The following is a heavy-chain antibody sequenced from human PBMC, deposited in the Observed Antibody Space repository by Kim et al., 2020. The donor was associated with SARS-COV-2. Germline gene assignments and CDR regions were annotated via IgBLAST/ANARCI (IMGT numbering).Heavy chain of an antibody. CDR2: ISGSGGTT. D-gene: IGHD2-15*01. Sequence: GGSLRLSCAASGFTFRSYAMSWVRQAPGKGLEWVSTISGSGGTTYYADSLKGRFTISRDNSKNTLYLQMNSLRAEDTAVYYCATDRYCSGGSCYSGYWGQGSLVTVSS. J-gene: IGHJ4*02. CDR3: ATDRYCSGGSCYSGY. CDR1: GFTFRSYA. V-gene: IGHV3-23*01.